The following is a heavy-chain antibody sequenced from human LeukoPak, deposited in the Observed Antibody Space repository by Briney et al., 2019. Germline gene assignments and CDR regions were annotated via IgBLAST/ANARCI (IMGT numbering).Heavy chain of an antibody. CDR1: GGSISSSSYY. V-gene: IGHV4-39*07. D-gene: IGHD6-13*01. CDR2: IYYSGST. CDR3: ARDKAYAYSSSWYGGAGYYMDV. Sequence: SETLSLTCTVSGGSISSSSYYWGWIRQPPGKGLEWIGSIYYSGSTYYNPSLKSRVTISVDTSKNQFSLKLSSVTAADTAVYYCARDKAYAYSSSWYGGAGYYMDVWGKGTTVTVSS. J-gene: IGHJ6*03.